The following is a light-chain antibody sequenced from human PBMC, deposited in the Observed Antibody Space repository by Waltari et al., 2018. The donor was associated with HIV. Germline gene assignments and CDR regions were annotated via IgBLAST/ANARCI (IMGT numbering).Light chain of an antibody. CDR2: WAS. V-gene: IGKV4-1*01. CDR3: QQHYTSPYT. CDR1: QSVLNSSSNKNS. Sequence: DIVMTQSPDSLAVSLGERATINCKSSQSVLNSSSNKNSLAWYQQKSGQPPNLLIYWASTRESGVHERFSGSGSGTDFTLTISSLQAADVAVYYCQQHYTSPYTFGQGTKLEIK. J-gene: IGKJ2*01.